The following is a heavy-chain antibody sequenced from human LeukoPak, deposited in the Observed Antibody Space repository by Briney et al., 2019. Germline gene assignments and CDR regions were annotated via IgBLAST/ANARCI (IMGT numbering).Heavy chain of an antibody. CDR3: ASHTETGYSSGWYSMYYYYGMDV. D-gene: IGHD6-19*01. J-gene: IGHJ6*02. Sequence: QSGGSLRLSCAASRFTINSYAMSWVRQAPGKGLEWVSVIGGSNGITFYVGSVKGRFTISRDNSKDTLYLQMNSLRAEDTAVYYCASHTETGYSSGWYSMYYYYGMDVWGQGTTVTVSS. V-gene: IGHV3-23*01. CDR1: RFTINSYA. CDR2: IGGSNGIT.